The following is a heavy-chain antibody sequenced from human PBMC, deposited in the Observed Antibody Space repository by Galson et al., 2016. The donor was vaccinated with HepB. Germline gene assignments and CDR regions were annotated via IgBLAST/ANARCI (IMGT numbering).Heavy chain of an antibody. CDR1: GYTFTAYY. CDR3: ARGGPRVYDYPDY. V-gene: IGHV1-2*05. Sequence: SVKVSCKASGYTFTAYYIHWVRQAPGQGLEWMGRNPPNNGYPHYAQNFQGRVSMTRDTSIRTAYMELSRLRFDDTVVYYCARGGPRVYDYPDYWGQGTLVTVSS. D-gene: IGHD3-16*01. CDR2: NPPNNGYP. J-gene: IGHJ4*02.